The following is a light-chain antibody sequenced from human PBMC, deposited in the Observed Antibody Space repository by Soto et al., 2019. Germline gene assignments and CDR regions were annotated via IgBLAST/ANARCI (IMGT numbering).Light chain of an antibody. CDR3: GSWDRSLRGWV. CDR1: SSNIGNNH. Sequence: QSVLTQPPSVSAAPGQKVTVSCSGSSSNIGNNHVSWYQNLPGTAPKVLIYDNNKRPSGIPDRFYGSKSATSATLDITGLQTGDEADYYCGSWDRSLRGWVFGGGTKLTVL. J-gene: IGLJ3*02. V-gene: IGLV1-51*01. CDR2: DNN.